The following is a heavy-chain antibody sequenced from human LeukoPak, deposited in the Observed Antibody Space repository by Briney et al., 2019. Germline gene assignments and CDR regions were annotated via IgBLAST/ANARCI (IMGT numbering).Heavy chain of an antibody. V-gene: IGHV3-23*01. CDR3: ARRVVGAMPFDH. CDR2: MVGGGST. Sequence: GGSLRLSCAGSGFAFGTYAMGWVRQAPGKGLEWVSGMVGGGSTYYADSVRGRFTISRDNARNSLYLQMNSLRDEDTAVYYCARRVVGAMPFDHWGQGTLVTVSS. J-gene: IGHJ4*02. D-gene: IGHD1-26*01. CDR1: GFAFGTYA.